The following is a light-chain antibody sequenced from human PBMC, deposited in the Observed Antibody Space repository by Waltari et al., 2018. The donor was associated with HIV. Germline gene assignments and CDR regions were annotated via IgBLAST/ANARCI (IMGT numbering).Light chain of an antibody. CDR2: DVS. J-gene: IGLJ2*01. Sequence: SALIQPASMTGSPGQAITISCSGSRYDIGKYNSVSWYQQRPGEVPKLLIFDVSSRPSGVSTRFSGSKSGNTASLTISGLQADDEALYFCTSYTGDNTVIFAGGT. V-gene: IGLV2-14*03. CDR1: RYDIGKYNS. CDR3: TSYTGDNTVI.